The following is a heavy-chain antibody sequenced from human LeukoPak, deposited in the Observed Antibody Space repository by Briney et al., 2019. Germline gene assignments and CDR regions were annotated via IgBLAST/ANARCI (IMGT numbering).Heavy chain of an antibody. CDR2: INHDGIHT. CDR1: GFTFSNNW. D-gene: IGHD2/OR15-2a*01. V-gene: IGHV3-7*01. Sequence: PGGSLRLSYVASGFTFSNNWMAWVRHAPGKGPELVAHINHDGIHTVYVDSVKGRFTISRDNSKNSLYLQLNSLRAEDTAMYYCAKYLSRAFDYWGQGALITVSS. CDR3: AKYLSRAFDY. J-gene: IGHJ4*02.